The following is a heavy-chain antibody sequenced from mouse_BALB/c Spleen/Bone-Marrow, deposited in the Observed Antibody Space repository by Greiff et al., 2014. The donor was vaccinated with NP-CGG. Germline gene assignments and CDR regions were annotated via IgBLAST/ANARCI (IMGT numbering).Heavy chain of an antibody. CDR2: IDPANGNT. J-gene: IGHJ4*01. CDR1: GFNIKDTY. D-gene: IGHD4-1*01. CDR3: ARWEYYAMDY. V-gene: IGHV14-3*02. Sequence: VHVKQSGAELVKPGASVKLSCTASGFNIKDTYMHWVKQRPEQGLEWIGRIDPANGNTKDDPKFQGKATITADTSSNTAYLQLSSLTSEDTAVYYCARWEYYAMDYWGQGTSVTVSS.